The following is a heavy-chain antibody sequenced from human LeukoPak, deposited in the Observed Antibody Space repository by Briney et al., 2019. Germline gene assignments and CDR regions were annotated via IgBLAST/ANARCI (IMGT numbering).Heavy chain of an antibody. V-gene: IGHV3-21*01. J-gene: IGHJ6*03. Sequence: PGGSLRLSCAASGFTFSSYSMNWVRQAPGKGLEWVSSISSSSSYIYYADSVKGRFTISRDNAKNSLYLQMNSLRAEDTAVYYCARSGQYYDFWSATYYYYMDVWGKGTTVTVSS. CDR3: ARSGQYYDFWSATYYYYMDV. CDR2: ISSSSSYI. D-gene: IGHD3-3*01. CDR1: GFTFSSYS.